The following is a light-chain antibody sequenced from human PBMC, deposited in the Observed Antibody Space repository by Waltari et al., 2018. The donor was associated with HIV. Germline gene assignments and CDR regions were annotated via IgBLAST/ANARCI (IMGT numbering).Light chain of an antibody. CDR1: QSISSW. CDR2: KAS. Sequence: IQMTQSPSTLSASVGDRVTITCRASQSISSWLAWYQQKPGKAPKLLIYKASTLESGVPSRFSGSGSGTEFTLTISSLKPDDFATYYCQQYDSYLWTFGQGTKVE. CDR3: QQYDSYLWT. J-gene: IGKJ1*01. V-gene: IGKV1-5*03.